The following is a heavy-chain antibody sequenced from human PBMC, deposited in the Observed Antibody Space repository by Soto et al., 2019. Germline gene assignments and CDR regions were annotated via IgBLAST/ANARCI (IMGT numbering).Heavy chain of an antibody. J-gene: IGHJ4*02. CDR3: ATNYYDSSGYLY. CDR1: GYTFTSYY. V-gene: IGHV1-46*01. D-gene: IGHD3-22*01. CDR2: INPSGGGT. Sequence: ASVKVTCKASGYTFTSYYMHLLLQAPGQGLEWMGKINPSGGGTSYAQKFQGRVTLTRDPSTNTVYVELSSLRSEDTAIYYCATNYYDSSGYLYWGQGTLVTVSS.